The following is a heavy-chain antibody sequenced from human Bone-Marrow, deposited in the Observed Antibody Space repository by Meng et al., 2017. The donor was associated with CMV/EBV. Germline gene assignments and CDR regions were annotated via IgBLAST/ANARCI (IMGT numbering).Heavy chain of an antibody. D-gene: IGHD5-18*01. J-gene: IGHJ6*02. CDR2: IYYSGST. V-gene: IGHV4-59*01. Sequence: SETLSLTCTVSGGSISSYYWSWIRQPPGKGLEWIGYIYYSGSTNYNPSLKSRVTISVDTSKNKFSLKLSSVTAADTAVYYCARVQPHLPYYYYGMDVWGQGTTVTVSS. CDR3: ARVQPHLPYYYYGMDV. CDR1: GGSISSYY.